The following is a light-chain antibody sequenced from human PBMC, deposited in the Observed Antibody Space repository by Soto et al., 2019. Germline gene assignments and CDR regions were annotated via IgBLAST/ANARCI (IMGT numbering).Light chain of an antibody. CDR2: GAS. CDR3: QQYNNWPPART. V-gene: IGKV3-15*01. CDR1: QSVGSN. J-gene: IGKJ1*01. Sequence: EIVMTQSPATLSVSPGERATLSCRASQSVGSNLAWYQQKPGQAPRLLIYGASTRATGIPARFSGSGSGTECTLTISSLQSEDFAIYFCQQYNNWPPARTFGQGTKVEIK.